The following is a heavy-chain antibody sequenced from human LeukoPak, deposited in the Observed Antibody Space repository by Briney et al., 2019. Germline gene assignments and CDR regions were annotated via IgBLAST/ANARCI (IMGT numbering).Heavy chain of an antibody. CDR1: GFTFSSYA. D-gene: IGHD3-10*01. J-gene: IGHJ4*02. CDR3: VGGGTMIRGVIEY. CDR2: ISGTGDST. V-gene: IGHV3-23*01. Sequence: GSLRLSCAASGFTFSSYAMNWVRQAPGKGLEWVSAISGTGDSTYYADSVKGRFTISRDNSKNTLYLQMNSLRAEDTAAYYCVGGGTMIRGVIEYWGQGTLVTVSS.